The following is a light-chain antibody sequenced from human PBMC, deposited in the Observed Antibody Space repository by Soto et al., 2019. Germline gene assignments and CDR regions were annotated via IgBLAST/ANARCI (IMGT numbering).Light chain of an antibody. CDR1: QSLLSISNTQND. V-gene: IGKV4-1*01. CDR2: WAS. CDR3: KQYFSNLT. J-gene: IGKJ2*01. Sequence: DIVMTQSPDSLAVSLGERATINRKSSQSLLSISNTQNDLAWYQHKPGQPPQLIIHWASTRESGVPDRFSGSGSGTDFTLTISSLQAEDVAVYYCKQYFSNLTFGQGTKLEIK.